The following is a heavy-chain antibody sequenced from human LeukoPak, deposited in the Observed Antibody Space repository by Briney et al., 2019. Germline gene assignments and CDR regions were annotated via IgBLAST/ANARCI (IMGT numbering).Heavy chain of an antibody. V-gene: IGHV3-21*01. D-gene: IGHD6-13*01. J-gene: IGHJ6*02. CDR3: ARDEIAAAVPTTDV. Sequence: GGSLRLSCAASGFTFSSYSMNWVRQAPGKGLEWVSSISSSSSYIYYADSVKGRFTISRDNAKNSLYLQMNSLRAEDTAVYYCARDEIAAAVPTTDVWGQGTTVTVSS. CDR2: ISSSSSYI. CDR1: GFTFSSYS.